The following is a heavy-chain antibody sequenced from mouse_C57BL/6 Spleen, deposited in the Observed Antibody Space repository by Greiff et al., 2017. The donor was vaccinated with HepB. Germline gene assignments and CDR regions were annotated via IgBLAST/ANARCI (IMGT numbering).Heavy chain of an antibody. J-gene: IGHJ3*01. V-gene: IGHV1-9*01. D-gene: IGHD2-1*01. Sequence: QVQLKQSGAELMKPGASVKLSCKATGYTFTGYWIEWVKQSPGHGLEWIGEILPGSGSTNYTEKFKGKATFTADTSYNTAYMQLSSLTTEDSDIYFYAREGLHYGNSSWFDYWGQGTLVTVSA. CDR3: AREGLHYGNSSWFDY. CDR1: GYTFTGYW. CDR2: ILPGSGST.